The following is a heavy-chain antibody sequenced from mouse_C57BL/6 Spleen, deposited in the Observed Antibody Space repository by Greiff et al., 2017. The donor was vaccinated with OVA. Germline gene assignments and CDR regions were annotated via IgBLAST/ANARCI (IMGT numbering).Heavy chain of an antibody. CDR2: IYPGDGDT. CDR3: ARRGDYYHLYFDV. V-gene: IGHV1-82*01. Sequence: QVQLQQSGPELVKPGASVKISCKASGYAFSSSWMNWVKQRPGKGLEWIGRIYPGDGDTNYNGKFKGKATLTADTSSSTAYMQLSSLTSEDSAVYFCARRGDYYHLYFDVWGTGTTVTVSS. J-gene: IGHJ1*03. D-gene: IGHD1-1*01. CDR1: GYAFSSSW.